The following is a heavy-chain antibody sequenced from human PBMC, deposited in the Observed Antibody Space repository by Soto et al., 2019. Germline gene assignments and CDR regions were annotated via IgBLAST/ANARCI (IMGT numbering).Heavy chain of an antibody. CDR1: SGSISSSNW. V-gene: IGHV4-4*02. D-gene: IGHD3-3*01. CDR3: ARDFRSDDFWSGYYYYMDV. J-gene: IGHJ6*03. Sequence: SETLSLTCAVSSGSISSSNWWSWVRQPPGKGLEWIGEIYHSGSTNYNPSLKSRVTISVDKSKNQFSLKLSSVTAADTAVYYCARDFRSDDFWSGYYYYMDVWGKGTTVTVSS. CDR2: IYHSGST.